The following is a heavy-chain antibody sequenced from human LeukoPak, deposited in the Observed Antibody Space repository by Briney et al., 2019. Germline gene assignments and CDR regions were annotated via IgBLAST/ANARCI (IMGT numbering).Heavy chain of an antibody. V-gene: IGHV3-21*01. J-gene: IGHJ6*02. CDR2: ISSSSSYI. Sequence: PGTSLRLSCAASGFTFSSYSMNWVRQAPGKGLEWVSSISSSSSYIYYADSVKGRFTISRDNAKNSLYLQMNSLRAEDTAVYYCAREVVVPAAINYYGMDVWGQGTTVTVSS. CDR1: GFTFSSYS. D-gene: IGHD2-2*01. CDR3: AREVVVPAAINYYGMDV.